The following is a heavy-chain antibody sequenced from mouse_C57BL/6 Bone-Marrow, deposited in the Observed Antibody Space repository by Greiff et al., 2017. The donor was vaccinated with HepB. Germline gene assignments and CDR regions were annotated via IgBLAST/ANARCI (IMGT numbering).Heavy chain of an antibody. D-gene: IGHD2-4*01. V-gene: IGHV1-76*01. Sequence: QVQLKESGAELVRPGASVKLSCKASGYTFTDYYINWVKQRPGQGLEWIARIYPGSGNTYYNEKFKGKATLTAEKSSSTAYMQLSSLTSEDSAVYFCARRYDYDVGYFDYWGQGTTLTVSS. CDR2: IYPGSGNT. CDR1: GYTFTDYY. CDR3: ARRYDYDVGYFDY. J-gene: IGHJ2*01.